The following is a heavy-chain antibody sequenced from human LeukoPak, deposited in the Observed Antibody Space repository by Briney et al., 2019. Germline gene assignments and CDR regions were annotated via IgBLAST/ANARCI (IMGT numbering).Heavy chain of an antibody. D-gene: IGHD3-3*01. Sequence: PSETLSLTCTVSGYSISSGDYWGWIRQSPGKGLEWIGNIYHGGSTYYNPSLKSRVTISLDTSKNQFSLKLSSVTAADTAVYYFGRGPPPRLTISGVVIHRQIPFDYWGQGTLVTVSS. CDR2: IYHGGST. CDR1: GYSISSGDY. V-gene: IGHV4-38-2*02. J-gene: IGHJ4*02. CDR3: GRGPPPRLTISGVVIHRQIPFDY.